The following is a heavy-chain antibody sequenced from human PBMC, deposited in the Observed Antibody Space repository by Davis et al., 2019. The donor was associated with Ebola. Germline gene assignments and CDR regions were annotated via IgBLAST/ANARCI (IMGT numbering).Heavy chain of an antibody. Sequence: PGGSLRLSCAASGFTLSDHYIDWVRQAPGKGLEWVGRTRNKAKGYTTEYAASVKGRFTISRDDSKNSLYLQMNSLITEDTAVYYCARDFYDSSGHYYAQHWGQGTLVTVSS. J-gene: IGHJ1*01. D-gene: IGHD3-22*01. CDR1: GFTLSDHY. V-gene: IGHV3-72*01. CDR3: ARDFYDSSGHYYAQH. CDR2: TRNKAKGYTT.